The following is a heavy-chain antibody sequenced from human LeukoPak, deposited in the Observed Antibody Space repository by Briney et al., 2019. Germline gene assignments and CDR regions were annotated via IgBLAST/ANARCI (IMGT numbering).Heavy chain of an antibody. CDR1: GFTFSSYG. CDR3: ARFPTYGYTTTWYFDY. CDR2: IWYDGSNV. Sequence: GGSLRLSCAASGFTFSSYGMQWVRQAPGKGLEWVALIWYDGSNVYYGDSVKGRFTISRDNSKNTLYLQMNSLRAEDTAVYFCARFPTYGYTTTWYFDYWGQGTLVTVSS. V-gene: IGHV3-33*01. J-gene: IGHJ4*02. D-gene: IGHD6-13*01.